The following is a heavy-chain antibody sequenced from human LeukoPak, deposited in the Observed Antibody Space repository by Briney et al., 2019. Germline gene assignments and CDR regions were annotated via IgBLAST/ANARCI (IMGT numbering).Heavy chain of an antibody. V-gene: IGHV4-59*01. J-gene: IGHJ4*02. Sequence: PSETLSLTCTVSGGSISTYYWNWIRQPPGKGLEWIGYIYHSGSTNYNPSLQSRDTISVDTSKNQFSLNLNSVTAADTAVYYCASTYCSSTSCYPLGFDYWGQGTLVTVSS. CDR3: ASTYCSSTSCYPLGFDY. D-gene: IGHD2-2*01. CDR2: IYHSGST. CDR1: GGSISTYY.